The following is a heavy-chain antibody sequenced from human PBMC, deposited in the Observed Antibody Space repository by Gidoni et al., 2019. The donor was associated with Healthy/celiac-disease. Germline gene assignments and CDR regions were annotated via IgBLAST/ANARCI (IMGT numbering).Heavy chain of an antibody. Sequence: QVQLQQWGAGLLKPSETLSLTCAVYGGSFSGYYWSWIRQPPGKGLEWIGEINHSGSTNSNPSLKSRVTISVDTSKNQFSLKLSSVTAADTAVYYCARRPRVVGAHPRANNWFDPWGQGTLVTVSS. V-gene: IGHV4-34*01. CDR3: ARRPRVVGAHPRANNWFDP. J-gene: IGHJ5*02. CDR1: GGSFSGYY. D-gene: IGHD1-26*01. CDR2: INHSGST.